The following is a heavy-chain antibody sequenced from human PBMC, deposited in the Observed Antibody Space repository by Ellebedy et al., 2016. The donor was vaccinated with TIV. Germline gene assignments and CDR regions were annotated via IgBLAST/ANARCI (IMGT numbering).Heavy chain of an antibody. CDR2: ISTSSSYI. J-gene: IGHJ2*01. CDR3: ARKVPAPTTVPPNWYFDL. CDR1: GFIFSSYT. Sequence: GESLKISCAASGFIFSSYTMNCVRQAPGKGLEWVSSISTSSSYIYYADSVKGRFTISRDNAKNSLYLQMNSLRSEDKAVYYCARKVPAPTTVPPNWYFDLWGRGTLVTVSS. V-gene: IGHV3-21*01. D-gene: IGHD4-17*01.